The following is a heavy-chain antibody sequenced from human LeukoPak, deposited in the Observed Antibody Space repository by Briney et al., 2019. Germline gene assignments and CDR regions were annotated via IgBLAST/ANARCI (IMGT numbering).Heavy chain of an antibody. CDR1: GFTFSSYE. J-gene: IGHJ4*02. Sequence: PGGSLRLSCAASGFTFSSYEMNWVRQAPGKGLEWVSYISGSGSTIYYADSVKGRFTISRDNAKNSLYLQMNSLRAEDTAVYYCATQFWWAAVAGKVLDYWGQGTLVAVSS. CDR3: ATQFWWAAVAGKVLDY. D-gene: IGHD6-19*01. V-gene: IGHV3-48*03. CDR2: ISGSGSTI.